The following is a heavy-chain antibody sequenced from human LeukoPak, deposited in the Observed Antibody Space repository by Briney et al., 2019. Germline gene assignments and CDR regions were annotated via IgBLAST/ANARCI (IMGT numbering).Heavy chain of an antibody. CDR2: IIPIFGTA. CDR1: GGTFSSYA. D-gene: IGHD1-26*01. Sequence: ASVKVSCKASGGTFSSYAISWVRQAPGQGLEWMGGIIPIFGTANYAQKFQGRVTITADKSTSTAYMELSSLRSEDTAVYYCARDGVVGATHFDYWGQGTLVTVSS. V-gene: IGHV1-69*06. CDR3: ARDGVVGATHFDY. J-gene: IGHJ4*02.